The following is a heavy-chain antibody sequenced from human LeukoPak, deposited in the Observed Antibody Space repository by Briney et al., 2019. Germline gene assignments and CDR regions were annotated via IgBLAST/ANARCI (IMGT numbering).Heavy chain of an antibody. CDR1: GGSISSYY. Sequence: SETLSLTCTVSGGSISSYYWSWIRQPPGKGLEWIGYIYYSGSTNYNPSLKSRVTISVDTSKNQFSLKLSSVTAADTAVYYCARGGLSSSWRGWFDPWGQGTLVTVSS. CDR2: IYYSGST. CDR3: ARGGLSSSWRGWFDP. D-gene: IGHD6-13*01. V-gene: IGHV4-59*12. J-gene: IGHJ5*02.